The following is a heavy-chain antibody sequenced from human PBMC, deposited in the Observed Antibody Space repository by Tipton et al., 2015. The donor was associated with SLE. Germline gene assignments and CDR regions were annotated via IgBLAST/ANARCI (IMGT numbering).Heavy chain of an antibody. CDR3: ARGGYCSSTSCYQTFDY. CDR1: GGTFSSYA. J-gene: IGHJ4*02. CDR2: IIPIFGTA. Sequence: QSGPEVKKPGSSVKVSCKASGGTFSSYAISWVRQAPGQGLEWMGGIIPIFGTANYARKFQGRVTITTDESTSTAYMELSSLRSEDTAVYYCARGGYCSSTSCYQTFDYWGQGTLVTVSS. V-gene: IGHV1-69*05. D-gene: IGHD2-2*03.